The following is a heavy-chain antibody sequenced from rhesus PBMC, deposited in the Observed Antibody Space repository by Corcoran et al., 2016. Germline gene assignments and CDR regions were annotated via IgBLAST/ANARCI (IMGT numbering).Heavy chain of an antibody. CDR1: GGSISSSNW. V-gene: IGHV4-93*01. J-gene: IGHJ6*01. CDR3: ARAPAGYSYGHYGLDS. CDR2: IYGSSGST. D-gene: IGHD5-36*01. Sequence: QVQLQESGPAVVKPSETLSLTCAVSGGSISSSNWWSWIRQSPGKGLDWIGGIYGSSGSTDYNPSLKRRVNMSTDTSKNQCALKLSSVTAADTAVYYCARAPAGYSYGHYGLDSWGQGVVVTVSS.